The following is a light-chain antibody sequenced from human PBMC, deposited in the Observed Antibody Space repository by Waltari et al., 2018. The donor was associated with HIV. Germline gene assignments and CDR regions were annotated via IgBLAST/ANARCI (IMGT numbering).Light chain of an antibody. J-gene: IGLJ1*01. CDR2: EVS. Sequence: QSGLTQPASVSGSPGQPLTISCTGTTSDVGGYNYVSWYQQHPGKAPKLIIYEVSNRPSGVSNRFSGSKSGNTASLTISGLQPEDETDYYCSSLSSSSTPYVFGTGTKVTVL. CDR3: SSLSSSSTPYV. CDR1: TSDVGGYNY. V-gene: IGLV2-14*01.